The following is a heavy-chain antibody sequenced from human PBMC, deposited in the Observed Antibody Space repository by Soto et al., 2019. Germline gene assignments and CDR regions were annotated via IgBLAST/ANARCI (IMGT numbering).Heavy chain of an antibody. CDR1: GGSFSGYY. CDR3: ASVYDFWSGYYDY. V-gene: IGHV4-34*01. J-gene: IGHJ4*02. Sequence: SETLSLTCAVYGGSFSGYYWSWIRQPPGKGLEWIGEINHSGSTNYNPSLKSRVTISVDTSKNQFSLKLSSVTAADTAVYYCASVYDFWSGYYDYWGQGTLVTVSS. CDR2: INHSGST. D-gene: IGHD3-3*01.